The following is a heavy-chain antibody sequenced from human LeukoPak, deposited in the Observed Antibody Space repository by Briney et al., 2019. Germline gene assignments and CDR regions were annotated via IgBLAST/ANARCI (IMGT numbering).Heavy chain of an antibody. CDR3: AGSQHGTRDFQE. V-gene: IGHV3-7*01. CDR2: INEIGSER. D-gene: IGHD6-13*01. J-gene: IGHJ1*01. Sequence: PGGPLRLSCAASGFTFSSYRMSWVRQAPGKGLEWVANINEIGSERYYVDSVKGRFTISRDNGKNSLYLQMNSLRADDTAVYYCAGSQHGTRDFQEWGQGTLVTVSS. CDR1: GFTFSSYR.